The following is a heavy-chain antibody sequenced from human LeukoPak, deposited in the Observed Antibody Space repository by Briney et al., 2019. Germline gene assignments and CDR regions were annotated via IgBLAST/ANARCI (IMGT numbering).Heavy chain of an antibody. CDR1: GGTFSSYA. Sequence: SVKVSCKASGGTFSSYAISWVRQAPGQGLEWVGRIIPILGIANYAQKFQGRVTITADKSTSTAYMELSSLRSEDTAVYYCARGGPNYGDYWGQGTLVTVSS. CDR3: ARGGPNYGDY. V-gene: IGHV1-69*04. CDR2: IIPILGIA. J-gene: IGHJ4*02.